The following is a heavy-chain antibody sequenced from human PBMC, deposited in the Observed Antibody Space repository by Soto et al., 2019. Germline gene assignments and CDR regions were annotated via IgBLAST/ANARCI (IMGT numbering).Heavy chain of an antibody. D-gene: IGHD5-18*01. CDR2: IYPGDSET. V-gene: IGHV5-51*01. J-gene: IGHJ4*02. CDR1: GYSFANYW. CDR3: ARPGAPTDTVVYDF. Sequence: LGESLKISCKASGYSFANYWIGWVCQKPGKGLEWMGVIYPGDSETTYSPSFEGQVIISVDRSRGTAFLEWSSLKASDTAMYYCARPGAPTDTVVYDFWGQGTQVTGS.